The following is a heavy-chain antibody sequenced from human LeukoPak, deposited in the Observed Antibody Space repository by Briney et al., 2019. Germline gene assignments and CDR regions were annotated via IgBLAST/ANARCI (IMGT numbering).Heavy chain of an antibody. J-gene: IGHJ4*02. CDR3: ARDAPYDSSGFCDY. CDR1: GFTFSSYA. CDR2: ISYDGSNK. V-gene: IGHV3-30*04. Sequence: GGSLRLSCAASGFTFSSYAMHWVRQAPGKGLEWVAVISYDGSNKYYADSVKGRFTISRDNSKNTLYLQMNSLRAEDTAVYYCARDAPYDSSGFCDYWGQGTLVTVSS. D-gene: IGHD3-22*01.